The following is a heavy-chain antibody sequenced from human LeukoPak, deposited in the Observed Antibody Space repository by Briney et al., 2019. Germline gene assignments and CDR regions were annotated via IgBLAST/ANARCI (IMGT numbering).Heavy chain of an antibody. Sequence: GGPLRLSCAASGFKFDDYDMSWVRQVPGKGLEWVSGITWNGDKTGYSDSVRGRFAISRDNTKKSLYLQMSSLGAEDTAVYYCARDKGYSSGWYDWFDPWGQGTLVTVSS. CDR1: GFKFDDYD. CDR2: ITWNGDKT. D-gene: IGHD6-19*01. J-gene: IGHJ5*02. V-gene: IGHV3-20*04. CDR3: ARDKGYSSGWYDWFDP.